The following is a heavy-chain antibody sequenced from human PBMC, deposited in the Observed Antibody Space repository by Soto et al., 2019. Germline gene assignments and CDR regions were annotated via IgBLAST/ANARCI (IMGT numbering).Heavy chain of an antibody. J-gene: IGHJ1*01. CDR3: ARGSSTASWILQY. V-gene: IGHV4-34*01. CDR1: GGSFSGYF. D-gene: IGHD2-2*01. Sequence: PSETLSLTCAVSGGSFSGYFWSWIRQSPGKGLEWIGEIIPSGGTNYNPSLKSRVTISVDTSKNQFSLKVTSVTAADTGVYYCARGSSTASWILQYWGQGSPVTVSS. CDR2: IIPSGGT.